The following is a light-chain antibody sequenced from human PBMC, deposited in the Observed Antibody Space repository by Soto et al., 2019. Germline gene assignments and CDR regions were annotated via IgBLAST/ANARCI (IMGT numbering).Light chain of an antibody. V-gene: IGKV1-5*03. CDR2: KAS. Sequence: DIQMTQSPSTLSASIGDRVTITCRASRSISSWLAWYQQTPGRAPKLLIYKASTLKSGVPSRFSGSGSGTEFTLTISGLLPEDFAAYHCQQLYTLPFTFGQGTKVDIK. CDR3: QQLYTLPFT. CDR1: RSISSW. J-gene: IGKJ1*01.